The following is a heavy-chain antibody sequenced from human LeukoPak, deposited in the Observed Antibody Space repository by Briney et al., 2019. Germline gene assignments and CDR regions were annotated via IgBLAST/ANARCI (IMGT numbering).Heavy chain of an antibody. J-gene: IGHJ4*02. CDR1: GFTFTDYA. Sequence: GGSLRLSCAASGFTFTDYAMHWVRQAPGKGLEWVSSVHWNSGNIAYVDSVKGRFTISRDNAKNSLYLQMNSLRPEDTALYYCARGSSDWYGIDYWGQGALVNVSS. D-gene: IGHD6-19*01. CDR3: ARGSSDWYGIDY. V-gene: IGHV3-9*01. CDR2: VHWNSGNI.